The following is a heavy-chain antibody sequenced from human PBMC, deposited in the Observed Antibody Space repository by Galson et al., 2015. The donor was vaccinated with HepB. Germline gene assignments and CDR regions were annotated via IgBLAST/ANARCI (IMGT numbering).Heavy chain of an antibody. CDR2: IKQDGGEK. Sequence: SLRLSCAASGFSFSSYWMSWVRQAPEKGLEWVANIKQDGGEKFYVDSVKGRFTISRDNAKNSLYLQMNSLRAEDTAVYYCARERGYFDWIFQNSQATVDYWGQGTLVTVSS. CDR1: GFSFSSYW. V-gene: IGHV3-7*03. J-gene: IGHJ4*02. CDR3: ARERGYFDWIFQNSQATVDY. D-gene: IGHD3-9*01.